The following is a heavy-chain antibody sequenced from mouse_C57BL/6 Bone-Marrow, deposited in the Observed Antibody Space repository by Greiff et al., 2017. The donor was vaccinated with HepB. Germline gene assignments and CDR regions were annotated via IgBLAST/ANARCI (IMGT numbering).Heavy chain of an antibody. V-gene: IGHV1-82*01. J-gene: IGHJ4*01. CDR1: GYAFSSSW. CDR2: IYPGDGDT. CDR3: ASKIYYDYADAMDY. D-gene: IGHD2-4*01. Sequence: VQLQQSGPELVKPGASVKISCKASGYAFSSSWMNWVKQRPGKGLEWIGRIYPGDGDTNYNGKFKGKATLTADKSSSTAYMQLSSLTSEDSAVYFGASKIYYDYADAMDYWGQGTSVTVSS.